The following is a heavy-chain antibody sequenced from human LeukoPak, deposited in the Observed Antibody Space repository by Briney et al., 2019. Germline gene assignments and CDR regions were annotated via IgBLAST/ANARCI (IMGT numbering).Heavy chain of an antibody. D-gene: IGHD2-15*01. J-gene: IGHJ4*02. CDR1: GFNFSSHG. Sequence: GGSLRLSCAAYGFNFSSHGMHWVRQAPGKGLEWVAFTRYDGTIKYYADSVKGRFTVSRDNSKSTLYLHMSSLRAEDAAVYYCAKDWSTQRSYFDYWGQGTLVTVSS. CDR2: TRYDGTIK. V-gene: IGHV3-30*02. CDR3: AKDWSTQRSYFDY.